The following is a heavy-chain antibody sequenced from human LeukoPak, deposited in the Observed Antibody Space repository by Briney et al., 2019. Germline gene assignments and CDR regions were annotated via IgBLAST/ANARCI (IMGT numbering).Heavy chain of an antibody. CDR3: ARRLTQYDCFDP. CDR2: AYYRSTWYN. V-gene: IGHV6-1*01. CDR1: GDSVSSNSVI. D-gene: IGHD2-2*01. J-gene: IGHJ5*02. Sequence: SQTLSLTCAIPGDSVSSNSVIWNWIRQSPSRRLEWLGRAYYRSTWYNDYALSVRGRITVNPDTSKNQFSLHLNSVTPEDTAVYYCARRLTQYDCFDPWGQGILVTVSS.